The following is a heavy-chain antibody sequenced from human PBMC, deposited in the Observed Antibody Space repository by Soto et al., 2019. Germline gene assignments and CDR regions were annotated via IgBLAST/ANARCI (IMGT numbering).Heavy chain of an antibody. CDR3: TRDLAQLLPTVYFEY. CDR2: VHVSGST. Sequence: QVHLQESAPGLVKPSETLSLTCTVSGVSVNRGAYFWTWIRQPPGKGLEWIGYVHVSGSTNYNPSHKSRLIVSIDVSTKQFSLRVSSVTAADTAVYDSTRDLAQLLPTVYFEYWGRGTLVTVSS. CDR1: GVSVNRGAYF. J-gene: IGHJ4*01. V-gene: IGHV4-61*08. D-gene: IGHD4-4*01.